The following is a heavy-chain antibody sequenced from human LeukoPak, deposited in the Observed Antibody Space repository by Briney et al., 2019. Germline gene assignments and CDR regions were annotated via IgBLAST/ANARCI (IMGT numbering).Heavy chain of an antibody. D-gene: IGHD3-10*01. CDR1: GGSISSSSYY. J-gene: IGHJ5*02. V-gene: IGHV4-39*07. Sequence: SETLSLTCTVSGGSISSSSYYWGWIRQPPGKGLEWIGSIYHSGSTYYNPSLKSRVTISVDTSKNQFSLKLSSVTAADTAVYYCAREGYRWFGEPQYNWFDPWGQGTLVTVSS. CDR3: AREGYRWFGEPQYNWFDP. CDR2: IYHSGST.